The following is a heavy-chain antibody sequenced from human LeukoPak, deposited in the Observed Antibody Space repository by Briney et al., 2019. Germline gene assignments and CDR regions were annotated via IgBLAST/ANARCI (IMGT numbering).Heavy chain of an antibody. Sequence: ASVKVSCKASGYTFTGYYMHWVRQAPGQGLEWMGWINPNSGGTNYAQKFQGWVTMTRDTSISTAYMELSRLGSDDTAVYYCARSLGYCSGGSCYSYYYYGMDVWGQGTTVTVSS. CDR2: INPNSGGT. J-gene: IGHJ6*02. CDR3: ARSLGYCSGGSCYSYYYYGMDV. CDR1: GYTFTGYY. V-gene: IGHV1-2*04. D-gene: IGHD2-15*01.